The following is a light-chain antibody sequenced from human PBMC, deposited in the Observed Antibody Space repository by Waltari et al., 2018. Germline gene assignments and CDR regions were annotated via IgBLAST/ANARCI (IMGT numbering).Light chain of an antibody. J-gene: IGLJ2*01. CDR1: SRDFRGYNF. V-gene: IGLV2-8*01. CDR3: SSYGGSNDVI. CDR2: EVT. Sequence: QSALTQPPSASGSLGQPVTIPCPRNSRDFRGYNFVSWYQQYPGNAPKLIIFEVTKRPSGVPDRFSGSKSGNTASLTVAGLQAEDEADYYCSSYGGSNDVIFGGGTKITVL.